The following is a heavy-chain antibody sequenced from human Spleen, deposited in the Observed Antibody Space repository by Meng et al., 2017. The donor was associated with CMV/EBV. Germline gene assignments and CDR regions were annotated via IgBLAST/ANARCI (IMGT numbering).Heavy chain of an antibody. CDR1: GFTFSSYW. CDR3: ARVCSGGSCYGY. Sequence: GESLKISCVASGFTFSSYWMHWVRQAPGKGLVWVSRINSDGSSTSYADSVKGRFTISRDNAKNTLYLQMNSLKAEDTAVYYCARVCSGGSCYGYWGQGTLVTVSS. CDR2: INSDGSST. D-gene: IGHD2-15*01. J-gene: IGHJ4*02. V-gene: IGHV3-74*01.